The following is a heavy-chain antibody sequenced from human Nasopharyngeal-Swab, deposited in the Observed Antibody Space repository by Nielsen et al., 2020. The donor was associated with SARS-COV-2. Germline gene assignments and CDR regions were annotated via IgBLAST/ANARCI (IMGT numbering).Heavy chain of an antibody. CDR1: GFTFDDYA. D-gene: IGHD3-10*01. V-gene: IGHV3-9*01. J-gene: IGHJ4*02. CDR2: ISWNSGSI. Sequence: SLRLPCAASGFTFDDYAMHWVRQAPGKGLEWVSGISWNSGSIGYADSVKGRFTISRDNAKNSLYLQMNSLRAEDTALYYCAKAPTMVRGVLDYWGQGTLVTVSS. CDR3: AKAPTMVRGVLDY.